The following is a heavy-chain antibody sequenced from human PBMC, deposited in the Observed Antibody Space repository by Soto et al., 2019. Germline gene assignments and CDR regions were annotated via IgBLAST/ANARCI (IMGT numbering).Heavy chain of an antibody. Sequence: WGSLRLSCPASGFTFSSYAMNWVRQAPGKGLEWVSGISGSGGSTYYADSVKGRFTISRDNSKNTLYLQMSSLRAEDTAVYYCAKAFSWYDYWGQGTLVTVSS. J-gene: IGHJ4*02. CDR2: ISGSGGST. CDR3: AKAFSWYDY. CDR1: GFTFSSYA. D-gene: IGHD6-13*01. V-gene: IGHV3-23*01.